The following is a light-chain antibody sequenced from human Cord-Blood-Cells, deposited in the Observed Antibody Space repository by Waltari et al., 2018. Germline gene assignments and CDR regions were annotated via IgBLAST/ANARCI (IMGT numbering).Light chain of an antibody. CDR3: QQYNNWPPLT. V-gene: IGKV3-15*01. Sequence: ELVMTQSPATLSVSPGERATLSCRASQGVSSNLAWYQQKPGQAPRLLIYGASTRATGIPARFSGSGSGTEFTLTISSLQSEDFAVYYCQQYNNWPPLTFGGGTKVEIK. CDR1: QGVSSN. CDR2: GAS. J-gene: IGKJ4*01.